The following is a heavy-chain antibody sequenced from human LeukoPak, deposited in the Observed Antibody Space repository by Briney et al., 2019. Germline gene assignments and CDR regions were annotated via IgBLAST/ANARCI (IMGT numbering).Heavy chain of an antibody. V-gene: IGHV3-23*01. Sequence: PGGSLRLSCAASGFTFSSYGMHWVRQAPGKGLEWVSAISTSGGSTYYADSVKGRFTISRDNSKNTLYLQMNSLRAEDTAVYYCARQLGYCSDGSCYFDYWGQGTLVTVSS. CDR2: ISTSGGST. D-gene: IGHD2-15*01. CDR1: GFTFSSYG. CDR3: ARQLGYCSDGSCYFDY. J-gene: IGHJ4*02.